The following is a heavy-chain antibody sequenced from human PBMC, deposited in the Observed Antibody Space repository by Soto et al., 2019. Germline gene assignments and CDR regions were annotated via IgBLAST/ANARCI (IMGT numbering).Heavy chain of an antibody. J-gene: IGHJ6*02. CDR3: ARAIRYYGMDV. D-gene: IGHD3-9*01. CDR1: GFSFSNCW. V-gene: IGHV3-74*01. CDR2: INSDGSST. Sequence: GGSLRLSCAASGFSFSNCWMHWVRQAPGMGLVWVSHINSDGSSTTYADSVKGRFTISRDNAKNTLYLQMNSLRAEDTAVYYCARAIRYYGMDVWGQGTMVTVSS.